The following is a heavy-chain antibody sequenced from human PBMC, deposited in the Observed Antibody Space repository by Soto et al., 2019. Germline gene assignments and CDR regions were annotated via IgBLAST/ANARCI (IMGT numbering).Heavy chain of an antibody. CDR3: TRLPPEWFRTTAFDF. Sequence: EVQLVESGGGLIQPGRSLRLSCTGFGFRFSDYAVTWVRQTPGKGLEWVGFIASKTYGATREYAASVKGRFSISRDDPKSIAYLQMNGLKIEDTAVYFCTRLPPEWFRTTAFDFWGQGTRVTVSS. CDR2: IASKTYGATR. D-gene: IGHD2-8*01. J-gene: IGHJ3*01. V-gene: IGHV3-49*04. CDR1: GFRFSDYA.